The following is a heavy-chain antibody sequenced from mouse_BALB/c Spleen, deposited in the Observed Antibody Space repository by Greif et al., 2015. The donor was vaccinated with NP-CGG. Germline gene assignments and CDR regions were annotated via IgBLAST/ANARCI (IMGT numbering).Heavy chain of an antibody. J-gene: IGHJ2*01. Sequence: QVQLQQSGPQLVRPGASVKISCKASGYSFTSYWMHWVKQRPGQGLEWIGMIDPSDSETRLNQKFKDKATLTVDKSSSTAYMQLSSPTSEDSAVYYCARSHYGSSFYFDYWGQGTTLTVSS. V-gene: IGHV1S126*01. CDR3: ARSHYGSSFYFDY. CDR1: GYSFTSYW. D-gene: IGHD1-1*01. CDR2: IDPSDSET.